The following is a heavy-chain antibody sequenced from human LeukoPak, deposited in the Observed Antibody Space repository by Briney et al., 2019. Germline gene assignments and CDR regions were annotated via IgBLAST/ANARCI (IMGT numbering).Heavy chain of an antibody. CDR2: IHDSGTT. V-gene: IGHV4-4*02. D-gene: IGHD5-18*01. CDR1: GASITSSHW. J-gene: IGHJ4*02. Sequence: SETLSLTCAVSGASITSSHWWSWARQPPGKGLEWIGEIHDSGTTNYKPSLKSRVTMSLDKSNNQISLKLTSVTAADTAVYYCARDRGYSCGYWGQGTLVTVSS. CDR3: ARDRGYSCGY.